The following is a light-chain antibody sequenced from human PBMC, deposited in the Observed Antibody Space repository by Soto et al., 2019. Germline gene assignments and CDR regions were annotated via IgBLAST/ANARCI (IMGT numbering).Light chain of an antibody. CDR1: SSDIGKYIF. CDR2: EVS. J-gene: IGLJ2*01. V-gene: IGLV2-8*01. CDR3: SSYAGDNNSL. Sequence: QSALTQPPSASGSPGQSVTISCTGTSSDIGKYIFVSWYQQHPGKAPKLIIYEVSRRPSGVPDRFSGAKSGNTAFLTVSGLQSDDEADYYFSSYAGDNNSLFGGGTKLTVL.